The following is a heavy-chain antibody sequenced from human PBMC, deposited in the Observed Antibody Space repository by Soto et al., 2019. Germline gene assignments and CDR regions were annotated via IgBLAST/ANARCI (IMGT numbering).Heavy chain of an antibody. CDR3: AHRPYSSPSYYFDY. CDR2: IYWDDDK. V-gene: IGHV2-5*02. Sequence: QITLKESGPTLVKPTQTLTLTCTFSGFSLSTSGVGVGWIRQPPGKALEWLALIYWDDDKRDSPFLKSRLTITKDTSKNQLVLTMTNMDPVDTATYYCAHRPYSSPSYYFDYWGQGTLVTVSS. J-gene: IGHJ4*02. CDR1: GFSLSTSGVG. D-gene: IGHD6-6*01.